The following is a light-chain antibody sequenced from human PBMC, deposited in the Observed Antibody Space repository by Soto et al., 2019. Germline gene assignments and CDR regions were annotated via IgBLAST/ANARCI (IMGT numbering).Light chain of an antibody. V-gene: IGKV1-33*01. J-gene: IGKJ4*01. CDR1: QDISNH. Sequence: DIQMTQSPSSLSASVGDRVTIPCQASQDISNHLNWYQQKPGKAPKPLIYDASNLERGVPSRFSGSGSGTDFSFTISSLQPEDIATYYCQQYNNLPLTFGGGTKVDIK. CDR3: QQYNNLPLT. CDR2: DAS.